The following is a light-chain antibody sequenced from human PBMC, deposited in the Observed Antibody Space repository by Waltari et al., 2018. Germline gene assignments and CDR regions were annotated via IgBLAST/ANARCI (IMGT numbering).Light chain of an antibody. J-gene: IGKJ2*01. V-gene: IGKV3-11*01. CDR1: QSVSGH. CDR3: HLRTDWPPRYT. CDR2: DTS. Sequence: DIVLTQSPATLSLSPGERATLSCRASQSVSGHLAWYQQKPGQAPALLIYDTSNRATGIPGMFSGGGSGTDFTLSISRLEPEDFALYFCHLRTDWPPRYTFGQGTKLEIK.